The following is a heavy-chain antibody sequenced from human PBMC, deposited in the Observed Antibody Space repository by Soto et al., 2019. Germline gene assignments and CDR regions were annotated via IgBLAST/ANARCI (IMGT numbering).Heavy chain of an antibody. J-gene: IGHJ6*02. Sequence: QLVESGGGLVKPGGSLRLSCSASGFTFSDENMSWVRQVPGKGLEWVSGISGGGSYIFYADSVQGRFSISRDNPKNSLFLEMNSLRVEDMAVYYCARDSDCHSTSCFFPPHVWGQGTTVTVSS. D-gene: IGHD2-2*01. CDR3: ARDSDCHSTSCFFPPHV. V-gene: IGHV3-21*06. CDR1: GFTFSDEN. CDR2: ISGGGSYI.